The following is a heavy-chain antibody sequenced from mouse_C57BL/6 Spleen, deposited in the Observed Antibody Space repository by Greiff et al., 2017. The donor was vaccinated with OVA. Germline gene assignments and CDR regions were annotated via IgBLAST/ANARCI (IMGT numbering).Heavy chain of an antibody. J-gene: IGHJ4*01. V-gene: IGHV5-17*01. D-gene: IGHD4-1*01. CDR1: GFTFSDYG. CDR2: ISSGGGTI. CDR3: ARELGYYAMDY. Sequence: DVQLQESGGGLVKPGGSLKLSCAASGFTFSDYGMHWVRQAPEKGLEWVAYISSGGGTIYYADTVKGRFPISRDNAKNTLFLQMTSLRSEDTAMYYCARELGYYAMDYWGQGTSVTVSS.